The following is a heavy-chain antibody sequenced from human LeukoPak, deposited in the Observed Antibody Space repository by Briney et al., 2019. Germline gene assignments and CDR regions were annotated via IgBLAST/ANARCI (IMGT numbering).Heavy chain of an antibody. D-gene: IGHD6-19*01. Sequence: ASVKVSCKASGYTFTSYGIGWVRQAPGQGLEWMGWISACNGNTNYAQKLQGRVTMTTDTSTSTAYMELRRLRSDDTAVYYCARASSGWYTAWGQGNLVTVSS. J-gene: IGHJ4*02. CDR2: ISACNGNT. CDR1: GYTFTSYG. CDR3: ARASSGWYTA. V-gene: IGHV1-18*01.